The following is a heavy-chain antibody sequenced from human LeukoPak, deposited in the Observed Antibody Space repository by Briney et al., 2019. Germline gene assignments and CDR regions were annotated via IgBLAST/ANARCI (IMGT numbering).Heavy chain of an antibody. CDR3: AKDSSWYGYFDY. Sequence: GRSLRLSCAASGFTFDDYAMHWVRQAPGKGLEWVSGISWNSGSIGYADSVKGRFTISRDNAKNSLYLQMNSLRAEDTALYYCAKDSSWYGYFDYWGQGTLVTVSS. CDR2: ISWNSGSI. D-gene: IGHD6-13*01. V-gene: IGHV3-9*01. CDR1: GFTFDDYA. J-gene: IGHJ4*02.